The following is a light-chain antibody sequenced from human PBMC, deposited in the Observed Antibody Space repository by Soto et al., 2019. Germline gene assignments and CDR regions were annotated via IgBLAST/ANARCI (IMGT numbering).Light chain of an antibody. CDR2: LEGRGSY. Sequence: QSVLTQSSSASASLGSSVKLTCTLSSGHSSYIIAWHQQQPGKAPRYLMNLEGRGSYNKGSGVPDLFSGSSSGADRFLTTAIHAVEEEADYYCESWDSHTWVFGGGTKLTVL. CDR3: ESWDSHTWV. CDR1: SGHSSYI. J-gene: IGLJ3*02. V-gene: IGLV4-60*02.